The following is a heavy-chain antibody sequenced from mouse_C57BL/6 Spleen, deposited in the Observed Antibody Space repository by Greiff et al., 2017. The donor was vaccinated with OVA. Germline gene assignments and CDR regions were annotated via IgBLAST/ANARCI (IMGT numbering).Heavy chain of an antibody. D-gene: IGHD3-2*02. V-gene: IGHV1-50*01. CDR2: IDPSDSYT. Sequence: QVQLQQPGAELVKPGASVKLSCKASGYTFTSYWMQWVKQRPGQGLEWIGEIDPSDSYTNYNQKFKGKATLTVDTSSSTAYMQLSSLTSEDSAVYYCARTGAAQARGDYWGQGTTLTVSS. CDR1: GYTFTSYW. J-gene: IGHJ2*01. CDR3: ARTGAAQARGDY.